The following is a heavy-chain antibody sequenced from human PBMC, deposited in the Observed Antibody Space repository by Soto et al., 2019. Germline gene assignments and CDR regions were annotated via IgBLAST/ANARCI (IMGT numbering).Heavy chain of an antibody. D-gene: IGHD4-17*01. CDR1: GFTFSNAW. V-gene: IGHV3-15*01. Sequence: EVQLVESGGGLVKPGGSLRLSCAASGFTFSNAWMSWVRQAPGKGLEWVGRIKSKTDGGTTDYAAPVKGRFTISRDDSKNTLYLQMNSLKTEDTAVYYCTTSFRYGDAYFDYWGQGTLVTVSS. J-gene: IGHJ4*02. CDR3: TTSFRYGDAYFDY. CDR2: IKSKTDGGTT.